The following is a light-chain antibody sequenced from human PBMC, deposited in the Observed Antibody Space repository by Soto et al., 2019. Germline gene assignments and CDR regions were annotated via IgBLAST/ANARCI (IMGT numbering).Light chain of an antibody. Sequence: EIVMTQSPVTLSVSPGERATLSCRASQSVSSKLAWYQQKPGQAPRLLIYGASTRATGIPARFSGSGSGTEVMLSISSLQPEDFAVYYCQQYNNWPQTFGQGTKLEIK. CDR2: GAS. CDR1: QSVSSK. CDR3: QQYNNWPQT. V-gene: IGKV3-15*01. J-gene: IGKJ2*01.